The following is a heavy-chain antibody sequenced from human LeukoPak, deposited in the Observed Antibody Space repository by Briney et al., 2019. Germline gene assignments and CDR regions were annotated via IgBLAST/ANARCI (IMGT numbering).Heavy chain of an antibody. V-gene: IGHV1-18*01. J-gene: IGHJ5*02. CDR2: ISAYNGNT. Sequence: ASVKASCKASGYTFTSYGISWVRQAPGQGLEWMGWISAYNGNTNYAQKLQGRVTMTTDTSTSTAYMELRSLRSDDTAVYYCARSQRLGPTGGWFDPWGQGTLVTVSS. CDR1: GYTFTSYG. CDR3: ARSQRLGPTGGWFDP. D-gene: IGHD1-14*01.